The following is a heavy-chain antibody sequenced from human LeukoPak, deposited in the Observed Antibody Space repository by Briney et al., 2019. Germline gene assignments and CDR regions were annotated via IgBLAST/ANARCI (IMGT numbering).Heavy chain of an antibody. J-gene: IGHJ5*02. CDR3: ARDSHFCSGISCDLGWFDP. Sequence: SETLSLTCTVSGVSVSSGLHYWHWVRQPRGKGLEWIGYIYYRGSTDYNPSLKSRITMSVDTSKNQFSLKLRSVTAADTAVYYCARDSHFCSGISCDLGWFDPWGQGTLVTVSS. CDR1: GVSVSSGLHY. CDR2: IYYRGST. D-gene: IGHD2-2*01. V-gene: IGHV4-61*01.